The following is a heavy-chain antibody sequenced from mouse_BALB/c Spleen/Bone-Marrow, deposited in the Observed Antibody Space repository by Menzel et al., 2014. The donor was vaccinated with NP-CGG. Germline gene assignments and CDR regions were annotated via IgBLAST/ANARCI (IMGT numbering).Heavy chain of an antibody. CDR2: IDPANGNT. V-gene: IGHV14-3*02. D-gene: IGHD1-1*01. CDR3: ATMTTDWYFDV. CDR1: GFNIKDTY. Sequence: EVQVVESGAELVKPGASVKLSCTASGFNIKDTYMHRVKQRPEQGLEWIGRIDPANGNTKYDPKLQGKATITADTSSNTAYLQLSSLTSEDTAVYYCATMTTDWYFDVWGAGTTVTVSS. J-gene: IGHJ1*01.